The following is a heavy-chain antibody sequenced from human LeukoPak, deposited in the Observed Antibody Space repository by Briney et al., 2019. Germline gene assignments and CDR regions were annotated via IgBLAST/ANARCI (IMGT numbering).Heavy chain of an antibody. CDR1: GGSFSGYY. J-gene: IGHJ5*02. Sequence: PSETLSLTCAVYGGSFSGYYWSWIRQPPGRGLEWIGEVDHSGNTNCNPSVKTRVTISLDTSKTQFSLKLTPVTAADTAVYYCARDSPGYSSGWYDPFGQGTLVTVTS. CDR3: ARDSPGYSSGWYDP. CDR2: VDHSGNT. V-gene: IGHV4-34*01. D-gene: IGHD6-19*01.